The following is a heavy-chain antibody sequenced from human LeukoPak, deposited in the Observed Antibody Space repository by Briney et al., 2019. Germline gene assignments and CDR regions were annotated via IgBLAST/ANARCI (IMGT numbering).Heavy chain of an antibody. CDR1: GFPFSTFP. D-gene: IGHD2-21*02. V-gene: IGHV3-23*01. Sequence: PGGSLGLSCPASGFPFSTFPMSWVRQAPGKGLEWVSTLSGDGSDTYYADSVKGRFTISRDTSKNTLFLQMNSLRADDTAIYYCTKGGHGDYWGQGTMVTVSS. CDR2: LSGDGSDT. CDR3: TKGGHGDY. J-gene: IGHJ4*02.